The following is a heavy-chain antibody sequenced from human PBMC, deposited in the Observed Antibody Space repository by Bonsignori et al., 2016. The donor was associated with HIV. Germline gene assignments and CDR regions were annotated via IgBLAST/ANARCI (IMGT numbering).Heavy chain of an antibody. V-gene: IGHV4-39*07. J-gene: IGHJ4*02. CDR3: ARVNYEAPFDY. Sequence: RQAPGKGLEWIGSIYYSGSTYYNPSLKSRVTISVDTSKNQFSLKLSSVTAADTAVYYCARVNYEAPFDYWGQGTLVTVSS. CDR2: IYYSGST. D-gene: IGHD1-7*01.